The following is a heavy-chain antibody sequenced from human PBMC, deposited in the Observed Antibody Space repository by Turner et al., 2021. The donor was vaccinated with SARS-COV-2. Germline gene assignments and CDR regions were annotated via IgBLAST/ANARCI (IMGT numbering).Heavy chain of an antibody. CDR2: ISGSVGST. Sequence: ELQLLESGGGLVQPGGSLRLSCAASGFTLSNSAMNWVGQAPGKEWEWVSNISGSVGSTDYADSVKGRFTIARDNSKNTLYLQMNSLGAEDTAVYYCAKGPWYYYDSSGLPYYFDYWGQGTLVTVSS. CDR3: AKGPWYYYDSSGLPYYFDY. V-gene: IGHV3-23*01. D-gene: IGHD3-22*01. J-gene: IGHJ4*02. CDR1: GFTLSNSA.